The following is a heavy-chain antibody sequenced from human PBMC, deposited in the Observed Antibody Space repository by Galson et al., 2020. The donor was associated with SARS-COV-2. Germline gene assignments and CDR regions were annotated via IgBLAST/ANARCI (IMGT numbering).Heavy chain of an antibody. CDR2: ISYDGSNK. CDR3: ARDIDYYYYMDV. D-gene: IGHD1-26*01. V-gene: IGHV3-30*04. Sequence: GESLKISCAASGFTFSSYAMHWVRQAPGKGLEWVAVISYDGSNKYYADSVKGRFTISRDNSKNTLYLQMNSLRAEDTAVYFCARDIDYYYYMDVWGKGTTVTISS. CDR1: GFTFSSYA. J-gene: IGHJ6*03.